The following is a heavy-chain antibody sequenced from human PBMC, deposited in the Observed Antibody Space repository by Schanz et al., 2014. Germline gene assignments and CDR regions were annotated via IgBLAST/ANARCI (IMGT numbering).Heavy chain of an antibody. V-gene: IGHV3-23*01. Sequence: EVKLLESGGTLVRPGGSLRLSCLASGFAFSSYGMNWLRQAPGKGLEWVSVIGVDGTTTYYADSVKGRFTISSDNSKSTLYLQMSSLRAEDTAVYYCAKSQGSSFDSWGQGTLVTVSS. CDR2: IGVDGTTT. CDR3: AKSQGSSFDS. D-gene: IGHD6-13*01. J-gene: IGHJ4*02. CDR1: GFAFSSYG.